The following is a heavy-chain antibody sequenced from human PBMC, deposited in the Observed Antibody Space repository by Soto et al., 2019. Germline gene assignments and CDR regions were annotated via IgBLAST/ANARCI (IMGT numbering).Heavy chain of an antibody. CDR2: IYYSGST. V-gene: IGHV4-39*01. D-gene: IGHD3-22*01. CDR1: GGSISSISYY. CDR3: ARPGDDSSGYFAFDI. J-gene: IGHJ3*02. Sequence: SETLSLTCTVSGGSISSISYYWGWIRQPPGKGLEWIGSIYYSGSTYYNPSLKSRVTISVDTSKNQFSLKLSSVTAADTAVYYCARPGDDSSGYFAFDIWGQGTMVTVSS.